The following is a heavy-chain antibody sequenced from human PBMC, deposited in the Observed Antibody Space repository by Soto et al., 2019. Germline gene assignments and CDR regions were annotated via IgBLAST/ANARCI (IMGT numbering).Heavy chain of an antibody. CDR1: GFTFSSYS. D-gene: IGHD3-10*01. J-gene: IGHJ6*02. CDR2: ISGSGGST. V-gene: IGHV3-23*01. CDR3: AKDRRYYYGSGSSNYYYYYGMDV. Sequence: XVSLRLSFAASGFTFSSYSMSWVRQAPGKGLEWVSAISGSGGSTYYADSVKGRFTISRDNSKNTLYLQMNSLRAEDTAVYYCAKDRRYYYGSGSSNYYYYYGMDVWGQGTTVTVSS.